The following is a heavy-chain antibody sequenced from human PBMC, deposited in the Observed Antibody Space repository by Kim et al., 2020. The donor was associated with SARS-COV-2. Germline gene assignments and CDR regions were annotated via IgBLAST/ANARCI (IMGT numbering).Heavy chain of an antibody. J-gene: IGHJ3*02. CDR3: ARGCTVPPIRYFDWLTTLASGDAFDI. CDR2: INPNSGGT. V-gene: IGHV1-2*04. Sequence: ASVKVSCKASGYTFTGYYMHWVRQAPGQGLEWMGWINPNSGGTNYAQKFQGWVTMTRDTSISTAYMELSRLRSDDTAVYYCARGCTVPPIRYFDWLTTLASGDAFDIWGQGTMVTVSS. CDR1: GYTFTGYY. D-gene: IGHD3-9*01.